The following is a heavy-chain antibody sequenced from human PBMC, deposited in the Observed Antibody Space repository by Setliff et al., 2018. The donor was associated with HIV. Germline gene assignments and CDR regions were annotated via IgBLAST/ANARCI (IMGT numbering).Heavy chain of an antibody. V-gene: IGHV4-61*08. CDR2: IYYSGGT. J-gene: IGHJ4*02. CDR3: ANMGGRYVGYFES. D-gene: IGHD3-16*01. Sequence: SETLSLTCAVFGGSFTDIGGSFTDYYWSWIRQPPGKGLEWIGYIYYSGGTNYDPPLASRVTMSIDTSKMQFSLKLTSVSAADTAVYYWANMGGRYVGYFESWGQGTLVTVSS. CDR1: GGSFTDIGGSFTDYY.